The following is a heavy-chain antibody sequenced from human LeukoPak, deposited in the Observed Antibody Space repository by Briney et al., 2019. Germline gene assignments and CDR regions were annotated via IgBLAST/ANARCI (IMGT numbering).Heavy chain of an antibody. J-gene: IGHJ5*02. CDR3: WAMVRVRS. CDR1: GFTFSSYA. CDR2: IKSKTDGGTT. V-gene: IGHV3-15*01. Sequence: NPGGSLRLSCAASGFTFSSYAMSGVRQAPGKGLEWVGRIKSKTDGGTTDYAAPVKGRFIISRDDSKNTLDLQMNSLKIEDSAVYYCWAMVRVRSWGQGTLVTVSS. D-gene: IGHD3-10*01.